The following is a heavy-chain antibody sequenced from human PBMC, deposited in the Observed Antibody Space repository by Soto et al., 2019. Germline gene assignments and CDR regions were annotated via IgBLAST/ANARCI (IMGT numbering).Heavy chain of an antibody. D-gene: IGHD3-3*01. CDR3: ARELNVLRFLEWTTCGMDV. CDR2: ISYDGSNK. Sequence: GGSLRLSCAASGFTFSSYAMHWVRQAPGKGLEWVAVISYDGSNKYYADSVKGRFTISRDNSKNTLYLQMNSLRAEDTAVYYCARELNVLRFLEWTTCGMDVWGQGTTVTVSS. CDR1: GFTFSSYA. J-gene: IGHJ6*02. V-gene: IGHV3-30-3*01.